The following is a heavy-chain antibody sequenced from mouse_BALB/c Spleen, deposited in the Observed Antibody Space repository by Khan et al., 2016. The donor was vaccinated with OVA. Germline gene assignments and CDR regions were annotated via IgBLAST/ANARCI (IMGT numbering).Heavy chain of an antibody. CDR3: ARIYAMDY. V-gene: IGHV5-9-3*01. Sequence: EVELVESGGGLVKPGGSLKLSCAASGFTFSRYAMSWVRQTPAKRLVWVATISSGGSYTYYPASVKGRFPISRDNAKNTLYLQMSSLRSEDTAMYYCARIYAMDYWGQGTSVTVSS. CDR1: GFTFSRYA. CDR2: ISSGGSYT. J-gene: IGHJ4*01.